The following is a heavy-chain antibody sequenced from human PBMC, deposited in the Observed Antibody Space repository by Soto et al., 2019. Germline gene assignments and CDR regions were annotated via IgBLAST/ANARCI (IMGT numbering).Heavy chain of an antibody. J-gene: IGHJ6*02. D-gene: IGHD3-16*01. CDR1: GGSISSYY. V-gene: IGHV4-59*01. CDR2: IYYSGST. Sequence: SETLSLTCTVSGGSISSYYWSWIRQPPGKGLEWIGYIYYSGSTNYNPSLKSRVTISVDTSKNQFSLKLSSVAAADTAVYYCASGGMGSLYGMDVWGQGTPVTVYS. CDR3: ASGGMGSLYGMDV.